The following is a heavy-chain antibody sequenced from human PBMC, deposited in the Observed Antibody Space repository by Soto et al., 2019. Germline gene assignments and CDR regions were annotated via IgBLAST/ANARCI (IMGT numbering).Heavy chain of an antibody. Sequence: SVKVSCKASGGTFSSYAISWVRQAPGQGFEWMGGIIPIFGTANYAQKFQGRVTITADESTSTAYMELSSLRSEDTAVYYCARDGYGESPFYDYWGQGTLVTVSS. CDR3: ARDGYGESPFYDY. V-gene: IGHV1-69*13. CDR1: GGTFSSYA. CDR2: IIPIFGTA. D-gene: IGHD4-17*01. J-gene: IGHJ4*02.